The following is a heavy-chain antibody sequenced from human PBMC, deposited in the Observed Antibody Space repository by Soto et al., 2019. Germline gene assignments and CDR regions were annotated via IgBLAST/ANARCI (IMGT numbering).Heavy chain of an antibody. CDR2: IYYSGST. V-gene: IGHV4-39*01. Sequence: SETLSLTCTVSGGSISSSSYYWGWIRQPPGKGLEWIGSIYYSGSTYYIPSLKSRVTISVDTTKSQFALKLSSVTAADTAVYYCARIVVSWEYFDYWGQGTLVTVSS. CDR3: ARIVVSWEYFDY. D-gene: IGHD3-22*01. J-gene: IGHJ4*02. CDR1: GGSISSSSYY.